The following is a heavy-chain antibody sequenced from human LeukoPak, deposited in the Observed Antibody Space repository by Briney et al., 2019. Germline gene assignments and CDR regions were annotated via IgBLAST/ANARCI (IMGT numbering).Heavy chain of an antibody. Sequence: GASVKVSCKASGYTFISYYMHWVRQAPGQGLEWMGIINPSGGSTTYAQNFQGRVTVTRDTSTSTVYMELSSLRSEDKAVYYCAREWLHYSGSNYYYMDVWGKGTTVTVSS. D-gene: IGHD3-10*01. CDR2: INPSGGST. V-gene: IGHV1-46*03. J-gene: IGHJ6*03. CDR1: GYTFISYY. CDR3: AREWLHYSGSNYYYMDV.